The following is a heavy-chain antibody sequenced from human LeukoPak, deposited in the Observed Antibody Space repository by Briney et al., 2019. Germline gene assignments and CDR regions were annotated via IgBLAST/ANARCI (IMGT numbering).Heavy chain of an antibody. D-gene: IGHD2-2*02. CDR3: ARDSPDCGSTTCYKDWFDP. Sequence: SETLSLTCTVSGGSISSYSWSWIRQPPGKGLEWIGSIYHSGSTYYNPSLKSRVTISVDTSKNHFSLKLSSVTAADTAVYYCARDSPDCGSTTCYKDWFDPWGQGTLVTVSS. CDR1: GGSISSYS. V-gene: IGHV4-59*12. J-gene: IGHJ5*02. CDR2: IYHSGST.